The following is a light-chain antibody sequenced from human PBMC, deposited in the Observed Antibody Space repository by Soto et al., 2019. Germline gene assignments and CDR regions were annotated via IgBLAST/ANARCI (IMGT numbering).Light chain of an antibody. CDR1: QSVLSTSNNKNY. Sequence: DIVMTQSPDSLAVSLGERATINCKSSQSVLSTSNNKNYLAWYQQKPGQAPKLLFYWASTRESGVPDRFSGSGSGTDFALTISSLQAEDVAVYYCQQCYSTPYTFGQGNKLEIK. CDR3: QQCYSTPYT. V-gene: IGKV4-1*01. J-gene: IGKJ2*01. CDR2: WAS.